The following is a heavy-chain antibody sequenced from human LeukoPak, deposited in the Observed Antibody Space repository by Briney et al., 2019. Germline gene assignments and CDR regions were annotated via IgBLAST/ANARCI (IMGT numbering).Heavy chain of an antibody. CDR1: GGSFSGYY. J-gene: IGHJ4*02. V-gene: IGHV4-34*01. CDR3: AGGIQLWGTFDY. CDR2: INHSGST. D-gene: IGHD5-18*01. Sequence: SETLSLTCAVYGGSFSGYYWSWIRQPPGKGLEWIGEINHSGSTNYNPSLKSRVTISVDTSKNQFSLKLSSVTAADTAVYYCAGGIQLWGTFDYWGQGTLVTVSS.